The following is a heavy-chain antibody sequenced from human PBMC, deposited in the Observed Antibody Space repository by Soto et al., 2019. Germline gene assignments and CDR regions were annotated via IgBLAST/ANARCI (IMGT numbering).Heavy chain of an antibody. J-gene: IGHJ4*02. Sequence: SVKVSCKASGFTFTSSAMQWVRQARGQRLEWIGWIGAGNGNTNYAQKLQGRVTMTTDTSTSTAYMELRSLRSDDTAVYYCATGFYGSGRPDYWGQGTLVTVSS. CDR3: ATGFYGSGRPDY. D-gene: IGHD3-10*01. CDR2: IGAGNGNT. V-gene: IGHV1-58*02. CDR1: GFTFTSSA.